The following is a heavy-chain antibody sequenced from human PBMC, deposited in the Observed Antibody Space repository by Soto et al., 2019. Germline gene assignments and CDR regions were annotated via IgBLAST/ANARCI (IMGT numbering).Heavy chain of an antibody. D-gene: IGHD3-9*01. CDR1: GGTFSSYT. Sequence: SVKVSCKASGGTFSSYTISWVRQAPGQGLEWMGRIIPILGIANYAQKFQGRVTITADKSTSTAYMELSSLRSEDTAVYYCARGQNMEDYDILTGYFGYWGQGTLVTVSS. CDR2: IIPILGIA. J-gene: IGHJ4*02. CDR3: ARGQNMEDYDILTGYFGY. V-gene: IGHV1-69*02.